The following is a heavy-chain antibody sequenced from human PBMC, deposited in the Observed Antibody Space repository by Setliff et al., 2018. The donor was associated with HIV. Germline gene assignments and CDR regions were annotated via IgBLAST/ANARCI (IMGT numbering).Heavy chain of an antibody. CDR1: GGSISSGSYY. J-gene: IGHJ4*02. CDR3: SVIDY. Sequence: SETLSLTCTVSGGSISSGSYYWSWIRQPAGKGLEWIGLIYTSGSTNYNPSLKSRVTISVDTSKNQFSLKLSSVTAADTAVYYCSVIDYWGQGTLVTVSS. CDR2: IYTSGST. V-gene: IGHV4-61*02.